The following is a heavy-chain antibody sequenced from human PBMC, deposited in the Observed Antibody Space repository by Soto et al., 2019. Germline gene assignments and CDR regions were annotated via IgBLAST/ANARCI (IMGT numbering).Heavy chain of an antibody. CDR1: GYTFSSYA. Sequence: QVRLVQSGAEVKKPGASVKVSCKASGYTFSSYAIHWVRQAPGQRLEWMGWINAGNGDTRYSENFQGRVTITRDTSANTGYMELNSLISEDTAVYYCARDCTGGSCYSHYDYWGQGTLVTVSS. D-gene: IGHD2-15*01. J-gene: IGHJ4*02. V-gene: IGHV1-3*01. CDR2: INAGNGDT. CDR3: ARDCTGGSCYSHYDY.